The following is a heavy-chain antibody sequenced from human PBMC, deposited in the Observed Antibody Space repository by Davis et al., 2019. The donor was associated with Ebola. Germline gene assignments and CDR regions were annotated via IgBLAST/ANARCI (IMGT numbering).Heavy chain of an antibody. D-gene: IGHD1-20*01. CDR1: GNSISSHW. CDR2: IFTGDSDT. J-gene: IGHJ3*01. V-gene: IGHV5-51*01. Sequence: CESLILSCQYSGNSISSHWIGCVRQMPGKGPAWMRIIFTGDSDTRYSPSFRGQVTISADKSITTAYLHWSGLRASDTAMYYCASLRRTITGMDDAFDVWGQGTMVTVSS. CDR3: ASLRRTITGMDDAFDV.